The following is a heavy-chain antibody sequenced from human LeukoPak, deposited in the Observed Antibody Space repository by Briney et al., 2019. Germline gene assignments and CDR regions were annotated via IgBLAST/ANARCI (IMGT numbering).Heavy chain of an antibody. CDR1: GGSISSYY. CDR3: ASYLSLAFDI. J-gene: IGHJ3*02. V-gene: IGHV4-59*01. Sequence: SETLSLTCTVSGGSISSYYWSWIRQPPGKGLEWIGYIYYSGSTNYNPSLKSRVTISVDTSKNQFSLKLSSVTAADTAVYYCASYLSLAFDIWGQGTMVTVSS. CDR2: IYYSGST.